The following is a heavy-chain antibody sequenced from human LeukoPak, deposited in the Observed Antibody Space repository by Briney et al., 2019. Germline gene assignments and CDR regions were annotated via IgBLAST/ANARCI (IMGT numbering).Heavy chain of an antibody. D-gene: IGHD3-22*01. CDR2: IIPILGIA. CDR1: GGTFSSYA. J-gene: IGHJ5*02. V-gene: IGHV1-69*04. CDR3: ASCYYDSSGYGWFDP. Sequence: GASVKVSCKASGGTFSSYAISWVRQAPGQGLEWMGRIIPILGIANYAQKFQGRVTITADKSTSTAYMELSSLRSEDTAVYYCASCYYDSSGYGWFDPWGQGTLVTVFS.